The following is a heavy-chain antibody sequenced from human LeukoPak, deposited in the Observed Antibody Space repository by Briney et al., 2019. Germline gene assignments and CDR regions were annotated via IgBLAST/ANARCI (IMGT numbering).Heavy chain of an antibody. Sequence: SETLSLTSTVSGGSISSYYWSWIRQPPGKGLEWIGYIYYSGSTNYNPSLKSRVTISVDTSKNQFSLKLSSVTAADTAVYYCARAPGIYFDYWGQGTLVTVSS. CDR1: GGSISSYY. CDR3: ARAPGIYFDY. J-gene: IGHJ4*02. D-gene: IGHD1-26*01. CDR2: IYYSGST. V-gene: IGHV4-59*01.